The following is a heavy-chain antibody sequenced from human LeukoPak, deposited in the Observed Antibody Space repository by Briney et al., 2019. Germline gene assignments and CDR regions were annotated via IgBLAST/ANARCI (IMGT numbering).Heavy chain of an antibody. J-gene: IGHJ4*02. D-gene: IGHD2-8*02. V-gene: IGHV1-2*02. CDR1: GYTFTGYY. Sequence: ASVKVSCKASGYTFTGYYMHWVRQAPGQGLEWMGWINPNSGGTNYAQKFQGRVTMTRDTSNSTAYMELSRLRSDDTAVYYCARAARHSVLEADFDYWGQGTLVTVSS. CDR2: INPNSGGT. CDR3: ARAARHSVLEADFDY.